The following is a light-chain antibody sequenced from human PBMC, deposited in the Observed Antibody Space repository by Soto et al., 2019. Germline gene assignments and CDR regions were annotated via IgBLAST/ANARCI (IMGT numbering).Light chain of an antibody. V-gene: IGLV2-23*02. CDR2: EVS. CDR1: SSDVGSHNL. Sequence: QSALTQPASVSGSPGQSITISCTGTSSDVGSHNLVSWYQQHPGQAPKLMIYEVSKRPLGFSARLSASKSGNTASLTISGLQAEDEADYYCCSYGGSRAVFGGGTQLTVL. J-gene: IGLJ7*01. CDR3: CSYGGSRAV.